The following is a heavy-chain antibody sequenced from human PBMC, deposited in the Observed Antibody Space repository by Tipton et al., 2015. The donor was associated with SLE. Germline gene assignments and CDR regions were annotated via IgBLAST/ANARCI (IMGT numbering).Heavy chain of an antibody. J-gene: IGHJ3*02. Sequence: TLSLTCTVSGGSISSYYWSWIRQHPGKGLEWIGYIYYSGSTYYNPSLKSRVTISVDTSKNQFSLKLSSVTAADTAVYYCARDTGAAAGPDAFDIWGQGTMVTVSS. V-gene: IGHV4-31*03. CDR2: IYYSGST. D-gene: IGHD6-13*01. CDR3: ARDTGAAAGPDAFDI. CDR1: GGSISSYY.